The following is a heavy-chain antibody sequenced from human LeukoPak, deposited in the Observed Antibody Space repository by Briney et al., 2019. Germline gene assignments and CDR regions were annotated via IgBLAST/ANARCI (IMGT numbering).Heavy chain of an antibody. Sequence: SVTVSFKASGGTFSSYAISWVRQAPGQGLEWMGGIIPIFGTANYAQKFQGRVTITTDESTSTAYMELSSLRSEDTAVYYCARAHLPGYCSSTSCSAGYWFDPWGQGTLVTVSS. CDR3: ARAHLPGYCSSTSCSAGYWFDP. D-gene: IGHD2-2*01. CDR2: IIPIFGTA. J-gene: IGHJ5*02. V-gene: IGHV1-69*05. CDR1: GGTFSSYA.